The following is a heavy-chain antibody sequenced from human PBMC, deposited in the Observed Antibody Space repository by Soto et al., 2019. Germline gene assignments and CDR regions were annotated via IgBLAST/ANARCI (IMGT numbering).Heavy chain of an antibody. D-gene: IGHD4-4*01. CDR2: ISGSGNYT. V-gene: IGHV3-21*01. J-gene: IGHJ4*02. Sequence: GGSLRLSCAASGFTFSSYSMNWVRQAPGKGPEWVSSISGSGNYTHYADFLRGRFTISRDNAKTSLYLQMNSLRAEDTAVYYCAREGINNYNEYYFDSWGQGTVVTVSS. CDR3: AREGINNYNEYYFDS. CDR1: GFTFSSYS.